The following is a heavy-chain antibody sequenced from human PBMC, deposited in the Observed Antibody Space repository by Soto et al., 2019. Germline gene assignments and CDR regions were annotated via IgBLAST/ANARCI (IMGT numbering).Heavy chain of an antibody. CDR2: ISYDGSNK. CDR1: GFTFSSYG. CDR3: AKVWVLYGSTSIDY. Sequence: QVQLVESGGGVVQPGRSLRLSCAASGFTFSSYGMHWVRQAPGKGLAWVAVISYDGSNKYYADSVKGRFTISRDNSKNTLYLQMNSLRAEDTAVYYCAKVWVLYGSTSIDYWGQGTLVTVSS. V-gene: IGHV3-30*18. D-gene: IGHD3-16*01. J-gene: IGHJ4*02.